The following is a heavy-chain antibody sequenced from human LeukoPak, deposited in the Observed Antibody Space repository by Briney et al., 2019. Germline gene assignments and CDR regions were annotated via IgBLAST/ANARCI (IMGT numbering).Heavy chain of an antibody. Sequence: PGGSLRLSCAASGFTFSSYAMSWVRQAPGKGLEWVSAISGSGGSTYYADSVKGRFTISRDNSKNTLYLQMNSLRPEDQAGYSCASRETLRFYYFDYWGQGNLVTV. CDR3: ASRETLRFYYFDY. D-gene: IGHD3-10*01. CDR2: ISGSGGST. J-gene: IGHJ4*02. V-gene: IGHV3-23*01. CDR1: GFTFSSYA.